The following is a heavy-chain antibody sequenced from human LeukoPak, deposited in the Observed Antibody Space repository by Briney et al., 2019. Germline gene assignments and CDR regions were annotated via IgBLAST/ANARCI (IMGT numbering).Heavy chain of an antibody. Sequence: SQTLSLTCTVSGGSISSGDYYWSWIRQPPGKGLEWIGEVYHSGSTNYNSFLKSRVTISVDKSKSQFSLKLTSATAADTAVYYCARDLGSSWFEPLDYWGQGILVIVSS. CDR1: GGSISSGDYY. CDR2: VYHSGST. V-gene: IGHV4-30-4*01. CDR3: ARDLGSSWFEPLDY. J-gene: IGHJ4*02. D-gene: IGHD6-13*01.